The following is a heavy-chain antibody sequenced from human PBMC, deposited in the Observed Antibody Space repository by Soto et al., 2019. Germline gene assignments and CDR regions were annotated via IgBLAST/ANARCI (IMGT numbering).Heavy chain of an antibody. Sequence: QVQLVXSGXXXXXXGASVKVSCKASGYTFTNYGTSWVRQAPGQGLEHMGWISGDNGDTHYAQKVQGRVTMTTDTSTNTAHMELRSLRPDDTAVYYCMRGPSLGYFQYWGQGTLVTVSS. CDR2: ISGDNGDT. J-gene: IGHJ1*01. CDR3: MRGPSLGYFQY. CDR1: GYTFTNYG. V-gene: IGHV1-18*01. D-gene: IGHD6-6*01.